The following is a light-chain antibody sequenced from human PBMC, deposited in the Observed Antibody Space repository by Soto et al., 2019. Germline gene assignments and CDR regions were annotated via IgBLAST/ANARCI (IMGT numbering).Light chain of an antibody. Sequence: DIVMTQSPLSLPVSPGEPASISCRSSQSLLHRNGYSSLDWYLQKPGQSPRLLIYLASTRASGVPDKFSASGSGTVSTLKISRVEAEDVGIYYCMQALQTPYSFGQGTKLEI. CDR3: MQALQTPYS. V-gene: IGKV2-28*01. CDR2: LAS. J-gene: IGKJ2*01. CDR1: QSLLHRNGYSS.